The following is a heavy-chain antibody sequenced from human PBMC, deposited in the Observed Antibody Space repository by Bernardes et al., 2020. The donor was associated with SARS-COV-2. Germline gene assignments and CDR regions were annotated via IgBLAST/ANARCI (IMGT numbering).Heavy chain of an antibody. CDR1: GASIGSRASS. V-gene: IGHV4-39*01. CDR3: TSLPTGYPNWFHP. CDR2: SHSSGTI. J-gene: IGHJ5*02. D-gene: IGHD3-9*01. Sequence: SETLSLTCTVSGASIGSRASSWGWVRQSPLKGLEWIATSHSSGTIYYNPSLRSRLTISEDTSKNQFSLKLSSMTAADTAVYYCTSLPTGYPNWFHPWGQGTLVTVSS.